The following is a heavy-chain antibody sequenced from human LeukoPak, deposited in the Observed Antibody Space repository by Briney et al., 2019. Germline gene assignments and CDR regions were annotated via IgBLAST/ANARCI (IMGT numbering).Heavy chain of an antibody. J-gene: IGHJ4*02. V-gene: IGHV3-7*04. CDR2: IKQDGSEK. Sequence: GRSLRLSCAASGFTFSSYWMSWVRQAPGKGLEWVANIKQDGSEKYYVDSVKGRFTISRDNAKNSLYLQMNSLRAEDTAVYYCARHLYSGYFDYWGQGTLVTVSS. D-gene: IGHD5-12*01. CDR3: ARHLYSGYFDY. CDR1: GFTFSSYW.